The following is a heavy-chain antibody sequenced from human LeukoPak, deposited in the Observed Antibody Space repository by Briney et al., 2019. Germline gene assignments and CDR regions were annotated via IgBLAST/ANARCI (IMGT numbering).Heavy chain of an antibody. CDR3: AREGDGRSGEVRAFEI. J-gene: IGHJ3*02. CDR1: GYTFTTYG. D-gene: IGHD3-10*01. CDR2: ISPYNGKT. V-gene: IGHV1-18*01. Sequence: ASVKVSCKASGYTFTTYGVIWVRQAPGQGLEWMGWISPYNGKTNYAQKLQGRVTMTTDTSTSTAYMELRSLRSDDTAVYYCAREGDGRSGEVRAFEIWGQGTMVTVSS.